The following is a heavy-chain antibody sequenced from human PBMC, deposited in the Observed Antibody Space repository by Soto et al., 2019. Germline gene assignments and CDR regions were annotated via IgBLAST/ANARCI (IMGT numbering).Heavy chain of an antibody. CDR1: GDSITGDEW. J-gene: IGHJ6*02. Sequence: QVQLQESGPGLVQPSGTLSLTCAVSGDSITGDEWCSWGRHPPGKGLEWIGEIHHSGATNYNPSLKSRVTISIDKSKNQCSLKRNSVTAADTAMFYCATQDFYRNGVWGRGTTVTVSS. CDR3: ATQDFYRNGV. D-gene: IGHD4-4*01. CDR2: IHHSGAT. V-gene: IGHV4-4*02.